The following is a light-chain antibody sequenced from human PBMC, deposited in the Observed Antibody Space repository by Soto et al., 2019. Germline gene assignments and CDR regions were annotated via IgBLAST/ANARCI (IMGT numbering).Light chain of an antibody. Sequence: EIVLTQSPGTLSLSPGERATLSCRASQRVSSSYLAWYQQKPGQAPRLLIYGASSRATGIPDRFSGSWSGTDFTLTISRLEPEDFEVYYCQQYGSSPLYTFGQGTKLEIK. J-gene: IGKJ2*01. CDR1: QRVSSSY. CDR2: GAS. CDR3: QQYGSSPLYT. V-gene: IGKV3-20*01.